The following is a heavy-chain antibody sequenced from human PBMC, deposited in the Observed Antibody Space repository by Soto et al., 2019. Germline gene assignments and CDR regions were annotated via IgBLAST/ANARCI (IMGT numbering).Heavy chain of an antibody. J-gene: IGHJ4*02. Sequence: QVQLQESGPGLVKPSETLSLTCTVSGGSISSYYWSWIRQPPGKGLSWIGYRYYSGSTNYNPSLKSRVSISVDTSETQFSLKLSSGTAADTAVYYCARVRWTVAGPGHFDYWGQGTLVTVSS. CDR1: GGSISSYY. CDR2: RYYSGST. V-gene: IGHV4-59*01. CDR3: ARVRWTVAGPGHFDY. D-gene: IGHD6-19*01.